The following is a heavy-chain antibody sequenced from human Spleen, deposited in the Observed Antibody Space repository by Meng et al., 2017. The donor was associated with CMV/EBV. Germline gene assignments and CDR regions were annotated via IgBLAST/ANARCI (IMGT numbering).Heavy chain of an antibody. Sequence: GESLKISCAASGFTFSSYEMNWVRQAPGKGLEWVSYISFSARNIYYADSVKGRFTISRDNAKNSLYLQMNSLRAEDTAVYYCARVVSYSSSSAYYFDYWGQGTLVTVSS. CDR1: GFTFSSYE. V-gene: IGHV3-48*03. D-gene: IGHD6-13*01. CDR3: ARVVSYSSSSAYYFDY. J-gene: IGHJ4*02. CDR2: ISFSARNI.